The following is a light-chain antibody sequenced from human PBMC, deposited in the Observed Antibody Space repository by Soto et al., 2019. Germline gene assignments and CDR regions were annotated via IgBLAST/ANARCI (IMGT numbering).Light chain of an antibody. J-gene: IGLJ2*01. V-gene: IGLV7-46*01. CDR2: DAV. CDR3: LLFYNEVRI. Sequence: QAVVTQEPSLTVSRGGTVTLNCGSSTGTVTSGHYPYWFHQKPGQAPKTLIYDAVYKHSWTPARFSGSLLGGKAALTLSGAQPEDEADYYCLLFYNEVRIFGGGTKLTVL. CDR1: TGTVTSGHY.